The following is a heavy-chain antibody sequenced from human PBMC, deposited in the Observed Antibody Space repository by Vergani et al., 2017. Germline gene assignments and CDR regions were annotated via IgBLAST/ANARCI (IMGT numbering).Heavy chain of an antibody. Sequence: QVQLQESGPGLVRPSQPLSLTCTVSGGSINSHNYYWSWIRQPAGKGLEWIGRIHTSGSTNYNPSLKSRVTMSEATSKNQFSLNLTSVTAADTAVYFCARGSCLGGSCYKPLFDYWGQGILVTVSS. D-gene: IGHD2-15*01. J-gene: IGHJ4*02. CDR2: IHTSGST. CDR3: ARGSCLGGSCYKPLFDY. CDR1: GGSINSHNYY. V-gene: IGHV4-61*02.